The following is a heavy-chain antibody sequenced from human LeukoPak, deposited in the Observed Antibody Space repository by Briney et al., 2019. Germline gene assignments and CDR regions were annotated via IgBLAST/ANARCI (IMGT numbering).Heavy chain of an antibody. CDR2: FDPEDGET. J-gene: IGHJ6*02. CDR3: ATTGKNYYYYYGMDV. V-gene: IGHV1-24*01. Sequence: ASVTVSCKVSGYTLTELSMHWVRQAPGKGLEWMGGFDPEDGETIYAQKFQGRVTMTEDTSTDTAYMELSSLRSEDTAVYYCATTGKNYYYYYGMDVWGQGTTVTVSS. D-gene: IGHD1-1*01. CDR1: GYTLTELS.